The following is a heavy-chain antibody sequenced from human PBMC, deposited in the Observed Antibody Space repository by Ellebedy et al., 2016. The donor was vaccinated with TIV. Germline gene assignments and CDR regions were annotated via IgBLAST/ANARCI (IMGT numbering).Heavy chain of an antibody. Sequence: ASVKVSCKASGYSFSTYAIGWVRQAPGQGLEWMGWVSAGEEKRNYTQKFQGRVTMTTDTSTSTAFMEVRSLRSDETAVYYCARANQQGVVVVGPAPNFDFWGQGTLVTVSS. D-gene: IGHD2-15*01. CDR3: ARANQQGVVVVGPAPNFDF. CDR1: GYSFSTYA. J-gene: IGHJ4*02. CDR2: VSAGEEKR. V-gene: IGHV1-18*01.